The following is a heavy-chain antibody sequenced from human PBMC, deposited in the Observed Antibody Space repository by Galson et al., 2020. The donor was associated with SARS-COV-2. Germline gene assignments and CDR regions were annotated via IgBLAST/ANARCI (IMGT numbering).Heavy chain of an antibody. CDR3: VRDRELLPYFDY. V-gene: IGHV3-30*04. J-gene: IGHJ4*02. D-gene: IGHD1-26*01. CDR2: ISYDGSNK. Sequence: SCAASGFTFSSYAMHWVRQAPGKGLEWVAVISYDGSNKYYADSVKGRFTISRDNSKNTLYLQMNSLRAEDTAVYYCVRDRELLPYFDYWGQGTLVTVSS. CDR1: GFTFSSYA.